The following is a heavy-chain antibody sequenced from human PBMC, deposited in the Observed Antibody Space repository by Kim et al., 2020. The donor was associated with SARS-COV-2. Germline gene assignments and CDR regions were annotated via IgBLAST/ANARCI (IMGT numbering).Heavy chain of an antibody. V-gene: IGHV1-46*01. CDR3: ARLVRNSRSGYSDGDY. CDR2: INPSGGST. Sequence: ASVKVSCKASGYTFTSYYMHWVRQAPGQGLEWMGIINPSGGSTSYAQKFQGRVTMTRDTSTSTVYMELGSLTSEDTAVYYCARLVRNSRSGYSDGDYWGQGTLVTVSS. D-gene: IGHD3-22*01. J-gene: IGHJ4*02. CDR1: GYTFTSYY.